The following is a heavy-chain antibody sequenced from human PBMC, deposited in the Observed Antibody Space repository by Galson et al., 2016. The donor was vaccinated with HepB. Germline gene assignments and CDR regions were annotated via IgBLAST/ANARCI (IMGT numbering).Heavy chain of an antibody. J-gene: IGHJ5*02. V-gene: IGHV1-18*01. CDR2: ISPYNGNT. CDR3: AIDTSGYYDVPFDL. CDR1: GYTFSSYG. Sequence: SVKVSCKASGYTFSSYGISWVRQAPGQGLEWMGWISPYNGNTNYAQQFQGRVIMTTETTTSTAYMELRSLRSDDTAVYYCAIDTSGYYDVPFDLWGQGTLVTVSS. D-gene: IGHD3-22*01.